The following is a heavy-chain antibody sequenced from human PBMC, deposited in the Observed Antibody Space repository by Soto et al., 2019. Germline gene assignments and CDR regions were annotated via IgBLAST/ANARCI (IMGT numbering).Heavy chain of an antibody. V-gene: IGHV5-51*01. Sequence: GESLKISCKGSAYSFNTYWIAWVRQTPGKGLEWMGSIFFGASKIRYSPSFEGQVTISADKSINTAYLHWSSLKASDSAIYYCETWRGSSWFDYWGQGSLVTVYS. CDR3: ETWRGSSWFDY. CDR2: IFFGASKI. CDR1: AYSFNTYW. J-gene: IGHJ4*02. D-gene: IGHD6-13*01.